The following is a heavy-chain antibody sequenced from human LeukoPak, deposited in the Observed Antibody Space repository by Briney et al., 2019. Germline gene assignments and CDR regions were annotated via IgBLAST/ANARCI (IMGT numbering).Heavy chain of an antibody. V-gene: IGHV3-23*01. J-gene: IGHJ4*02. CDR1: GFTFSSYA. CDR2: ISGSGGST. D-gene: IGHD6-19*01. CDR3: AKQREQWLVFDY. Sequence: PGGSLRLSCAASGFTFSSYAMNWVRQAPGKGLEWVSAISGSGGSTYYADSVKGRFTISRDNSKNTLYLQMNSLRAEDTAVYYCAKQREQWLVFDYWGQGTLVIVSS.